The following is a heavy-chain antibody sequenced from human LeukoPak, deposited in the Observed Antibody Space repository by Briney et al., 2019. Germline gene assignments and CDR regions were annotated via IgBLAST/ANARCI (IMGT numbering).Heavy chain of an antibody. D-gene: IGHD3-9*01. Sequence: SETLSLTCTVSGDSTNSYYWSWIRQPPGKGLEWIGNIHYSGSTNYNPSLKSRVTISVDTSKNQFSLKLSSVTAADTAVYYCARLLGDYDILTGYWGINWFDPWGQGTLVTVSS. V-gene: IGHV4-59*12. J-gene: IGHJ5*02. CDR2: IHYSGST. CDR3: ARLLGDYDILTGYWGINWFDP. CDR1: GDSTNSYY.